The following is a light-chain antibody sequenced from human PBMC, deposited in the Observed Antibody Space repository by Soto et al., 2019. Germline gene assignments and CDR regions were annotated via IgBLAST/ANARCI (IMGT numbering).Light chain of an antibody. Sequence: EIVLTQAPATLSVSPGDRATLSCRASQYIGSTIAWYQQRSGQAPRLLIFGASTRATGIPARFSGSGSGTEFTLTISSLQSEDFAVYYCQQYNNWPPITFGQGTRLEI. J-gene: IGKJ5*01. CDR3: QQYNNWPPIT. V-gene: IGKV3-15*01. CDR2: GAS. CDR1: QYIGST.